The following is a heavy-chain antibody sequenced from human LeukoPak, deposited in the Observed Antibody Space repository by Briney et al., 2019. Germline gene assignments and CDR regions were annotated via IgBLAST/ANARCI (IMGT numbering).Heavy chain of an antibody. CDR3: ARVEATTRPFDY. D-gene: IGHD4-11*01. Sequence: GSLRLSCAASGFTFSSYSMNWVRQAPGKGLEWVSSISSSSSYIYYADSVKGRFTISRDNAKNSLYLQMNSLRAEDTAVYYCARVEATTRPFDYWGQGTLVTVSS. J-gene: IGHJ4*02. V-gene: IGHV3-21*01. CDR2: ISSSSSYI. CDR1: GFTFSSYS.